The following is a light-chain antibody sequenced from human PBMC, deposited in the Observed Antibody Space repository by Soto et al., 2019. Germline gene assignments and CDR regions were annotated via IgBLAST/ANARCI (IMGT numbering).Light chain of an antibody. V-gene: IGKV3-20*01. CDR2: DAS. CDR3: QQYGTAPIT. CDR1: QRVASGH. Sequence: LKHSPGPLSLSPAERATLPCRASQRVASGHLAWYQQTPGQAPRLLVSDASSRATGIPDRFSGSASGTDFTLTISRLEPEDSAMYYCQQYGTAPITFGQGTRLEIK. J-gene: IGKJ5*01.